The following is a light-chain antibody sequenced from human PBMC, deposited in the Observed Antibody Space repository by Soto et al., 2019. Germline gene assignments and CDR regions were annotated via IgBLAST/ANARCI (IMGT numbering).Light chain of an antibody. J-gene: IGLJ1*01. CDR1: SSNIGLNS. Sequence: QSVLTQPPSVSEAPGQKVTISCSGNSSNIGLNSVSWYQQVPGTAPKLLIYDNNNRPSGIPDRFSGSKSGTSATLDITGLQTGDEADYYCGSWDTSLHTGVFGTGTKLTVL. CDR3: GSWDTSLHTGV. V-gene: IGLV1-51*01. CDR2: DNN.